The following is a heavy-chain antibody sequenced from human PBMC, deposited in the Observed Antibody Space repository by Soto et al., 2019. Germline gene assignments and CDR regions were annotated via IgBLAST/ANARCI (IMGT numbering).Heavy chain of an antibody. V-gene: IGHV3-74*01. CDR1: GFTFSSYW. J-gene: IGHJ6*02. CDR3: ARELGYSYGSHYYGMDV. CDR2: INSDGSST. Sequence: GGSLRLSCAASGFTFSSYWMHWVRQAPGKGLVWVSRINSDGSSTSYADSVKGRFTISRDNAKNTLYLQMNSLRAEDTAVYYCARELGYSYGSHYYGMDVWGQGTTVTVSS. D-gene: IGHD5-18*01.